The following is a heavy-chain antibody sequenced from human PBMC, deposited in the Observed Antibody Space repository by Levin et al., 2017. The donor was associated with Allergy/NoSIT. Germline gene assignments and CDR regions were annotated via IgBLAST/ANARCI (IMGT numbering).Heavy chain of an antibody. Sequence: GESLKISCAASGFTFSSYAMSWVRQAPGKGLEWVSTISGSGGSTYNADSVKGRFTTSRDNSKNTLYLQMNSLRAEDTAVYHCATDHSVGCSYGYCFDSWGQGTLVTVSS. J-gene: IGHJ4*02. D-gene: IGHD5-18*01. V-gene: IGHV3-23*01. CDR1: GFTFSSYA. CDR3: ATDHSVGCSYGYCFDS. CDR2: ISGSGGST.